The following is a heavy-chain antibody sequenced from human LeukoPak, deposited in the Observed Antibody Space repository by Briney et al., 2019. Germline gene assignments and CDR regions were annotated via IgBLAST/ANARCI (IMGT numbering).Heavy chain of an antibody. Sequence: ASVKVSCKASGYTFTGYYMHWVRQAPGQGLEWMGWINPNSGGTNYAQKFQGRVTMTRDTSISTAYKELSRLRSDDTAVYYCARPVTYYDFWSGYGWFDPWGQGTLVTVSS. D-gene: IGHD3-3*01. CDR3: ARPVTYYDFWSGYGWFDP. V-gene: IGHV1-2*02. CDR1: GYTFTGYY. CDR2: INPNSGGT. J-gene: IGHJ5*02.